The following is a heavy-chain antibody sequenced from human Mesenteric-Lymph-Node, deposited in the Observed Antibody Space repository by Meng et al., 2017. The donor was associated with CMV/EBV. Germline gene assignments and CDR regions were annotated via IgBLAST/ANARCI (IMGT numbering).Heavy chain of an antibody. CDR1: GASIISSTW. V-gene: IGHV4-4*02. J-gene: IGHJ5*02. Sequence: CGVSGASIISSTWWSWVRQPPGKGLEWIGEIYHSGTTNYNPSLKSRITIAVDKSKNQFSLKLSSVTAADTAVYYCARGSSSDWFDPWGQGTLVTVSS. CDR2: IYHSGTT. D-gene: IGHD6-13*01. CDR3: ARGSSSDWFDP.